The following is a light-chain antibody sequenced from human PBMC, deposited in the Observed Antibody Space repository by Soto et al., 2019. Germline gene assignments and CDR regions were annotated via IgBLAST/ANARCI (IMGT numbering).Light chain of an antibody. CDR3: TSYAGSNIWV. CDR2: EVS. CDR1: SSDVGAYNY. Sequence: QSALTQPPSASGSPGQSVTISCTETSSDVGAYNYVSWYQQYPGKAPKLMIYEVSKRPSGVPDRFSGSKSGKTASLTVSGLQPEDEADYYCTSYAGSNIWVFGGGTQLTVL. V-gene: IGLV2-8*01. J-gene: IGLJ3*02.